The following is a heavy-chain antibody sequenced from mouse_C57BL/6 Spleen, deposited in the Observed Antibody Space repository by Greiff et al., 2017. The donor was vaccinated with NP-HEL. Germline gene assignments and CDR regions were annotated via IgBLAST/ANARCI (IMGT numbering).Heavy chain of an antibody. CDR2: INPSTGGT. J-gene: IGHJ4*01. D-gene: IGHD2-5*01. CDR3: AREETIVNYYAMDY. V-gene: IGHV1-42*01. CDR1: GYSFTGYY. Sequence: VQLKQSGPELVKPGASVKISCKASGYSFTGYYMNWVKQSPEKSLEWIGEINPSTGGTTYNQKFKAKATLTVDKSSSTAYMQLKSLTSEDSAVYYCAREETIVNYYAMDYWGQGTSVTVSS.